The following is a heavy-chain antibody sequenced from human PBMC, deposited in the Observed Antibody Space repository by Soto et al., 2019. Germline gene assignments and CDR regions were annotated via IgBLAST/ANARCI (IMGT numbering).Heavy chain of an antibody. Sequence: PGGSLNPSSPYTRFNFPSTAKPWVRQAPGKGLDWVAVVLYDGSNKYYADSVRGRFTISRDNSNNALFLEMNSLRADDSAVYSCAKGNSGSPYGAFDHWGQGP. CDR2: VLYDGSNK. CDR1: RFNFPSTA. J-gene: IGHJ4*02. CDR3: AKGNSGSPYGAFDH. V-gene: IGHV3-30*18. D-gene: IGHD1-26*01.